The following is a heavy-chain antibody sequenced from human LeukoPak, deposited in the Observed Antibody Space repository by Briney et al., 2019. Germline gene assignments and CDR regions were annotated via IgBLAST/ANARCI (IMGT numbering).Heavy chain of an antibody. J-gene: IGHJ6*04. CDR1: GFTFSRYG. V-gene: IGHV3-23*01. Sequence: PGGSLRLSCAASGFTFSRYGMSWVRQAPGKGLEWVSAISGSGDSTYYAGSVKGRFTISRDNAKNSLYLQMNSLRAEDTAVYYCAELGITMIGGVWGKGTTVTISS. CDR2: ISGSGDST. CDR3: AELGITMIGGV. D-gene: IGHD3-10*02.